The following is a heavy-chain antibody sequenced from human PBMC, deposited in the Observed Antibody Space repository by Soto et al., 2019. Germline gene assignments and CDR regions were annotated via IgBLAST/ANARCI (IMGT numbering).Heavy chain of an antibody. J-gene: IGHJ4*02. V-gene: IGHV4-4*02. Sequence: QVQLQESGPGLVKPSETLSLTCVFSNEPINSPNGWSWVRQAPVKGMERIEELYHSGATQYTSSLRSRATISVDRSKKQSSRNLASVPSADTAVYYCARGGAVPGSFVGSRSPVDSWGQGARVIVSS. CDR3: ARGGAVPGSFVGSRSPVDS. CDR1: NEPINSPNG. CDR2: LYHSGAT. D-gene: IGHD1-26*01.